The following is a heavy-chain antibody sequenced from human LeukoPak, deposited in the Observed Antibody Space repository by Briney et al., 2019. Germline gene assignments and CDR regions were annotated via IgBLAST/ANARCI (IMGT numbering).Heavy chain of an antibody. V-gene: IGHV4-61*01. CDR1: GDSVSSGSYY. CDR2: IYYSGTT. Sequence: SETLSLTCTVSGDSVSSGSYYWSWIRQPPGEGLEWIGYIYYSGTTNYNPSLKSRVTISVDTSKNQFSLKLSSVTAADTAVYYCARTTGRYLQFDPWGQGTLVTVSS. CDR3: ARTTGRYLQFDP. D-gene: IGHD3-9*01. J-gene: IGHJ5*02.